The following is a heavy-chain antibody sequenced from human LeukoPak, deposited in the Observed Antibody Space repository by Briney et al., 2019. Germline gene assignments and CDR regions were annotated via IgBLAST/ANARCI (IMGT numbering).Heavy chain of an antibody. CDR3: VRHGLGSSWFGFDC. Sequence: GESPKTSFYGPGYPLNTYCLDWGRPMPGKGLGWMRINYPGDSDPRYSPSFQGQVTISADKSISTAYLQLRSLEASDSAMDYCVRHGLGSSWFGFDCWGQGTLVTVSA. CDR2: NYPGDSDP. V-gene: IGHV5-51*01. D-gene: IGHD6-13*01. CDR1: GYPLNTYC. J-gene: IGHJ4*02.